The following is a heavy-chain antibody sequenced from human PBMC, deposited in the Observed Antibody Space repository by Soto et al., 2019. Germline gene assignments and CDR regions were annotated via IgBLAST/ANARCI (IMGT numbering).Heavy chain of an antibody. CDR3: ARDKQWLGTFDY. V-gene: IGHV4-34*10. CDR2: INHSGNT. D-gene: IGHD6-19*01. J-gene: IGHJ4*02. Sequence: AETLSITCSVYGVRFSGYYWCWFRQSPGKGLEWIGEINHSGNTNYNPSLKSRVTMLVDTSKNQFSLKLSSVTAADTAVYYCARDKQWLGTFDYWGQGPLVTVS. CDR1: GVRFSGYY.